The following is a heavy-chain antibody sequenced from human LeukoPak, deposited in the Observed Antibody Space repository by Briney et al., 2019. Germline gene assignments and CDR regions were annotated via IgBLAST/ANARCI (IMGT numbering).Heavy chain of an antibody. Sequence: ASVKVSCKASGYTFTSYAMNWVRRAPGQGLEWMGWININTGNPTYAQGFTGRFVFSLDTSVSTAYLQISSLKAEDTAVYYCARSYSSGWYYFDYWGQGTLVTVSS. CDR2: ININTGNP. J-gene: IGHJ4*02. CDR1: GYTFTSYA. D-gene: IGHD6-19*01. CDR3: ARSYSSGWYYFDY. V-gene: IGHV7-4-1*02.